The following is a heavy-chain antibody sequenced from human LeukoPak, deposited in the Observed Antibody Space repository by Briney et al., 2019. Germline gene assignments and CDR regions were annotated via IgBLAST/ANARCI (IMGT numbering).Heavy chain of an antibody. D-gene: IGHD2-2*01. CDR3: ARGSPYCSSTSCYVRWFDP. V-gene: IGHV3-30-3*01. CDR1: GFTFSSYA. CDR2: ISYDGSNK. J-gene: IGHJ5*02. Sequence: GRSLRLSCAASGFTFSSYAMHWVRQAPGKGLEWVAVISYDGSNKYYADSVKGRFTISRDNSKKTLYLQMTSLRPDDTAVYYCARGSPYCSSTSCYVRWFDPWGQGTLVTVPS.